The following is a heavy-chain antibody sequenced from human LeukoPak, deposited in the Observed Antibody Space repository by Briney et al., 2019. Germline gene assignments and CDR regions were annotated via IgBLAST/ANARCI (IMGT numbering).Heavy chain of an antibody. V-gene: IGHV4-59*01. CDR1: GYSISSYY. J-gene: IGHJ5*02. CDR2: IYYSGST. Sequence: PSETLSLTCTVSGYSISSYYWSWIRQPPGKGLEWIGYIYYSGSTNYNPSLKSRVTISVDTSKNQFSLKLSSVTAADTAVYYCARVLAAAGTVWFDPWGQGTLVTVSS. D-gene: IGHD6-13*01. CDR3: ARVLAAAGTVWFDP.